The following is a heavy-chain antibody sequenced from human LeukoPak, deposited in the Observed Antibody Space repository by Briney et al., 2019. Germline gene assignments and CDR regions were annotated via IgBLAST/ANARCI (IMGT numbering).Heavy chain of an antibody. CDR1: GYTFTSYD. CDR2: MNPNSGNT. Sequence: ASVKVSCKASGYTFTSYDINWVRQATGQGLEWMGWMNPNSGNTGYAQKLQGRVTMTTDTSTSTAYMELRSLRSDDTAVYYCARDREYSSSWYSGYWGQGTLVTVSS. V-gene: IGHV1-8*01. J-gene: IGHJ4*02. CDR3: ARDREYSSSWYSGY. D-gene: IGHD6-13*01.